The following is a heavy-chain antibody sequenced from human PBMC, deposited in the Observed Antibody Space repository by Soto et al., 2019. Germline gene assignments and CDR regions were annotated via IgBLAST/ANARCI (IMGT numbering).Heavy chain of an antibody. J-gene: IGHJ2*01. D-gene: IGHD5-12*01. Sequence: EAQLVQSGSEVKKPGESLKISCKGSGYSFTCYWIGWVRQMPGKGLEWVGIIYPGDSDTRYSPSFQGQVTISVDKSITTAYLQWTSLKASDTAMYYCTRQGDGYNSYWYFDLWGRGTLVSVSS. CDR1: GYSFTCYW. CDR2: IYPGDSDT. V-gene: IGHV5-51*01. CDR3: TRQGDGYNSYWYFDL.